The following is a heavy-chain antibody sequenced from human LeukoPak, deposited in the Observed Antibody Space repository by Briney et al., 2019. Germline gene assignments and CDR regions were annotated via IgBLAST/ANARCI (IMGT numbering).Heavy chain of an antibody. J-gene: IGHJ4*02. Sequence: SETLSLTCTVSGGSISNYHWSWIRQPPGKGLEWIGFIYFSGSTNYNPSLKGRVTISVDTSKNQFSLKLNSVTAEDTAVYYCARGNYGGNSAFDYWGQGTLVTVSS. CDR2: IYFSGST. D-gene: IGHD4-23*01. V-gene: IGHV4-59*01. CDR1: GGSISNYH. CDR3: ARGNYGGNSAFDY.